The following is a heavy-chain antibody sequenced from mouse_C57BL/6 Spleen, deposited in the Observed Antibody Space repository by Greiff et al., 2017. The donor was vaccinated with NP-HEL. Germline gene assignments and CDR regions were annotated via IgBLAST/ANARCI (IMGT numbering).Heavy chain of an antibody. CDR1: GYTFTSYW. J-gene: IGHJ4*01. CDR3: ARGDYYGSPHAMDY. CDR2: IDPSDSET. D-gene: IGHD1-1*01. Sequence: QVQLQQPGAELVRPGSSVKLSCKASGYTFTSYWMHWVKQRPIQGLEWIGNIDPSDSETHYNQKFKDKATLTVDKSSSTAYMQLSSLTSEDSAVYYCARGDYYGSPHAMDYWGQGTSVTVSS. V-gene: IGHV1-52*01.